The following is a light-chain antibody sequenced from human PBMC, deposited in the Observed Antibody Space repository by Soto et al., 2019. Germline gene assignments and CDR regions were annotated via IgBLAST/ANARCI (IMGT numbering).Light chain of an antibody. Sequence: DIVMTQSPDSLAVSLGERATINCKSSQSVLYSSNNKNYLAWYQQKSGQPPKLLIYWASTRESGVPDRFCGSGSGTDFTLTISSLQAEDVAVYYCQQYYSPWTFGQGTKVEIK. J-gene: IGKJ1*01. CDR1: QSVLYSSNNKNY. CDR3: QQYYSPWT. CDR2: WAS. V-gene: IGKV4-1*01.